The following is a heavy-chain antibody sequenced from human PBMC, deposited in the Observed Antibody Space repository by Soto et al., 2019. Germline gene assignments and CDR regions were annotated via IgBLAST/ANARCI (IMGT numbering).Heavy chain of an antibody. CDR3: ARSPGIAVAGTGGPFDY. CDR2: IYYSGST. Sequence: LSLTCTVSGGSISSYYWSWIRQPPGKGLEWIGYIYYSGSTNYNPSLKSRVTISVDTSKNQFSLKLSSVTAADTAVYYCARSPGIAVAGTGGPFDYWGQGTLVTVSS. V-gene: IGHV4-59*01. CDR1: GGSISSYY. J-gene: IGHJ4*02. D-gene: IGHD6-19*01.